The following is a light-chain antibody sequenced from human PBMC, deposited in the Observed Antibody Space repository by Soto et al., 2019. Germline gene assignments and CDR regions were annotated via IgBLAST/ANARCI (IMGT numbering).Light chain of an antibody. J-gene: IGLJ1*01. CDR2: EVT. Sequence: QSALTQPASVSGSPGQSITITCTGSSSDVGYYEYVSWFQQHPDKAPRLIIYEVTNRPSGISNRFSGSKSGDTASLTISGLRAEDEADYYCSSFTATSTYVFGIGTKLTVL. CDR3: SSFTATSTYV. V-gene: IGLV2-14*01. CDR1: SSDVGYYEY.